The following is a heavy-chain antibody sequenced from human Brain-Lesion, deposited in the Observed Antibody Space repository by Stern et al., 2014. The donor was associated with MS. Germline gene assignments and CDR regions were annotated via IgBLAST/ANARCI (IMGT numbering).Heavy chain of an antibody. CDR2: IKQDGSEK. CDR1: GFSFGYYW. V-gene: IGHV3-7*01. CDR3: ARGRSSYDYFYYFDY. D-gene: IGHD5-18*01. J-gene: IGHJ4*02. Sequence: EVQLVESGGALVQPGGSLRVSCVASGFSFGYYWMRWVRQAPGKGLEWVATIKQDGSEKYYVDSVKGRFTISRDNPKKSLYLQMTSLGAEDTAVYYCARGRSSYDYFYYFDYWGQGTLVTVSS.